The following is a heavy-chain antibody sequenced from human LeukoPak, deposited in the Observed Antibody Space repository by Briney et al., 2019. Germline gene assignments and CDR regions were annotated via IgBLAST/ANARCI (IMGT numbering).Heavy chain of an antibody. CDR3: ARVHHSSSWGTDDC. D-gene: IGHD6-13*01. V-gene: IGHV3-7*01. CDR2: IKQDGSEK. J-gene: IGHJ4*02. Sequence: PGGSLRLSCAASGFTFSTYWMSWVRQAPGKGLEWVANIKQDGSEKYYVDSVRGRFTISRDNAKNSLYLHMKSLRAEDTAVYYCARVHHSSSWGTDDCWGQGTLVTVSS. CDR1: GFTFSTYW.